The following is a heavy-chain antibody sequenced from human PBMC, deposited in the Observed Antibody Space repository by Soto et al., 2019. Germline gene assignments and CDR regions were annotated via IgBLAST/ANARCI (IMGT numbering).Heavy chain of an antibody. CDR3: ARDRDDGGYVDWFDP. CDR2: IRYDGSNK. J-gene: IGHJ5*02. Sequence: QVQLVESGGGVVQPGRSLRLSCAASGFTFSSYGMHWVRQAPGKGLEWVAVIRYDGSNKNYADSVKGRFTISRDNSKNTLDLQMDRLRAEDAAVEYCARDRDDGGYVDWFDPWGQGTLVTVSS. D-gene: IGHD4-17*01. V-gene: IGHV3-33*01. CDR1: GFTFSSYG.